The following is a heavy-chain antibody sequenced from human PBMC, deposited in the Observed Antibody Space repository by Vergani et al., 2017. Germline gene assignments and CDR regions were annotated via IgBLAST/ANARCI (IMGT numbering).Heavy chain of an antibody. CDR3: ERGWDYSQYYYCGDV. Sequence: QVQLQESGPGLVKPSETLSLTCTVSGGSISSYYWSWIRQPPGKGLEWIGYIYYSGSTNYNPSLKSRVTISVDTSKNQFSLKLSSVTAADTAVYYWERGWDYSQYYYCGDVWGQGTTVTVSS. CDR2: IYYSGST. J-gene: IGHJ6*02. V-gene: IGHV4-59*01. CDR1: GGSISSYY. D-gene: IGHD3-10*01.